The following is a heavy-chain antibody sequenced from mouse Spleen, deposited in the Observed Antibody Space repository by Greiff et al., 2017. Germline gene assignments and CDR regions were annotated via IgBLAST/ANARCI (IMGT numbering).Heavy chain of an antibody. Sequence: VQLQQSGPVLVKPGASVKMSCKASGYTFTDYYMNWVKQSHGKSLEWIGVINPYNGGTSYNQKFKGKATLTVDKSSSTAYMELNSLTSEDSAVYYCARDDGGAMDYWGQGTSVTVSS. D-gene: IGHD2-3*01. CDR2: INPYNGGT. J-gene: IGHJ4*01. CDR1: GYTFTDYY. V-gene: IGHV1-19*01. CDR3: ARDDGGAMDY.